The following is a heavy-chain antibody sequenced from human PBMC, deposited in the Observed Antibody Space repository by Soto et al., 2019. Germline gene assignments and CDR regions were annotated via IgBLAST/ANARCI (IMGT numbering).Heavy chain of an antibody. V-gene: IGHV3-23*01. CDR1: GFTFSSYA. CDR3: AKSPTRIPLYFDY. J-gene: IGHJ4*02. CDR2: ISGSGGST. Sequence: EVQLLESGGGLVQPGGSLRLSCAASGFTFSSYAMSWVRQAPGKGLECVSSISGSGGSTYYADSVKGRFTISRDNSKSTLYLQMNGLRAEDTAVYYCAKSPTRIPLYFDYWGQGTLVTVSS.